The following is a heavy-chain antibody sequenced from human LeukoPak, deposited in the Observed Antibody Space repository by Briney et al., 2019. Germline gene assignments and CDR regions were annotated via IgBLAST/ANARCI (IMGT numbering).Heavy chain of an antibody. D-gene: IGHD2-15*01. CDR1: GFTFINYA. V-gene: IGHV3-30*04. CDR3: ARASLGYCSGGSCFSGY. CDR2: TSYDGSNK. Sequence: GGSLRLSCAASGFTFINYAMHWVRQAPGKGLEWVAVTSYDGSNKYYADSVKGRFTISRDNSKNTLYLQMNSLKVEDTAVYYCARASLGYCSGGSCFSGYWGQGTLVTVSS. J-gene: IGHJ4*02.